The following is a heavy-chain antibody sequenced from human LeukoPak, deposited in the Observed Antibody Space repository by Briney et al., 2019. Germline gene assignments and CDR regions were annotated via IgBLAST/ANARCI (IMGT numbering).Heavy chain of an antibody. D-gene: IGHD1-26*01. CDR1: GYIFTDYY. J-gene: IGHJ3*02. CDR2: INPNSGGT. V-gene: IGHV1-2*06. Sequence: GASVKVSCKASGYIFTDYYMHWVRQAPGQGLEWMGRINPNSGGTNYAQKFQGRVTMTRDTSISTAYMELSRLRSDDTAVYYCARDLGATIRGFDIWGQGTMVTVSS. CDR3: ARDLGATIRGFDI.